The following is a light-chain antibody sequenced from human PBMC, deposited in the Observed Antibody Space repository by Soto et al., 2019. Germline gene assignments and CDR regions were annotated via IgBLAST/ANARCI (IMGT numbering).Light chain of an antibody. J-gene: IGKJ1*01. CDR2: DAS. Sequence: DIQSTHSPYTLSASLGDRLTITCRASESISTWLAWYQQKPGKAPKVLIHDASSLESGVPSRFSGSGSGTEFTLTINNLQPDDLATYICQQYKSYSTFGRGTKVDIK. CDR1: ESISTW. V-gene: IGKV1-5*01. CDR3: QQYKSYST.